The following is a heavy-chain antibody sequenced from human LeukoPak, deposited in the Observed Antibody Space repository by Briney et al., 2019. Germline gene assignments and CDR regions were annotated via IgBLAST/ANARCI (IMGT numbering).Heavy chain of an antibody. Sequence: ASVKVSCKASEYTFTSYGISWVRQAPGQGLEWMGWISAYNGSTNYAQKLQGRVTMTTDTSTSTAYMELRSLRSDDTAVYYCARDRSSSWVKGSYYGMDVWGQGTTVTVSS. D-gene: IGHD6-13*01. CDR3: ARDRSSSWVKGSYYGMDV. CDR2: ISAYNGST. V-gene: IGHV1-18*01. CDR1: EYTFTSYG. J-gene: IGHJ6*02.